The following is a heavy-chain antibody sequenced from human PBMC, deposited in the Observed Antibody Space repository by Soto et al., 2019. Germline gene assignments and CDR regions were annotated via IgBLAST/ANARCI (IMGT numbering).Heavy chain of an antibody. CDR1: GGTFSSYT. J-gene: IGHJ4*02. CDR3: ARALTVGATVDY. D-gene: IGHD1-26*01. V-gene: IGHV1-69*02. CDR2: IIPILGIA. Sequence: GASVKVSCKASGGTFSSYTISWVRQAPGQGLEWMGRIIPILGIANYAQKFQGRVTITADKSTSTAYMELSSLRSEDTAVYYCARALTVGATVDYWGQGTLVTVSS.